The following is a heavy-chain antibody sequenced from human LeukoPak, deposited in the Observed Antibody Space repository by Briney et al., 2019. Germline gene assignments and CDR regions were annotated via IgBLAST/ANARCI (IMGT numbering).Heavy chain of an antibody. V-gene: IGHV4-4*07. CDR3: ARAPEFSSGWLLDS. CDR2: IHPSGST. J-gene: IGHJ4*02. D-gene: IGHD6-19*01. Sequence: SETLSLTCTVSGGSISSYYWTWIRQSAGKGLEWIGRIHPSGSTNYNPSLESRVTMSVDTSKNQFSLKVTSVTATDTGVYYCARAPEFSSGWLLDSWGQGSLVTVSS. CDR1: GGSISSYY.